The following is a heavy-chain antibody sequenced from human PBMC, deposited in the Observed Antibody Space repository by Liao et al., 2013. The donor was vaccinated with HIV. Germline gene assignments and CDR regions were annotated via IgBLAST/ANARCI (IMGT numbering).Heavy chain of an antibody. V-gene: IGHV4-59*01. Sequence: QVQLQESGPGLVKPSKTLSLTCTVSGDSISDFHWSWIRQTPGKGLEWIGSVSYSGNTNSNPSLEDRLTISADVSKNQFSLRLTSVTPADTAVYFCARDGGGRGGGRTLYVWGQGT. J-gene: IGHJ4*02. CDR1: GDSISDFH. D-gene: IGHD2-8*01. CDR3: ARDGGGRGGGRTLYV. CDR2: VSYSGNT.